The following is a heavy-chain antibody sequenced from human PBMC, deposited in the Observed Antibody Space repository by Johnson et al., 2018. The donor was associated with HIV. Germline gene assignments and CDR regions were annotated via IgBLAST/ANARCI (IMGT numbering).Heavy chain of an antibody. CDR1: GFIFSTYC. D-gene: IGHD6-6*01. CDR2: IEQDGSEK. Sequence: VQLVESGGGLVQPGGSLRLSCAASGFIFSTYCMSWVRQAPGKGLEWVANIEQDGSEKHYVDSVKGRFTISRDNAKNSLHLQMNSLRAEDTAVYYCARYSSSWGDDGFDIWGQGTMVTVSS. CDR3: ARYSSSWGDDGFDI. J-gene: IGHJ3*02. V-gene: IGHV3-7*01.